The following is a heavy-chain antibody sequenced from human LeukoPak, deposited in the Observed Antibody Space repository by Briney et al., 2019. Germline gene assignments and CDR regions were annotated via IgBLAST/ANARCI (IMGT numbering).Heavy chain of an antibody. J-gene: IGHJ4*02. V-gene: IGHV4-38-2*02. CDR3: ARDHNYDSSGYYYAPLGY. D-gene: IGHD3-22*01. CDR1: GYSISSGYY. Sequence: SETLSLTCTVSGYSISSGYYWGWIRQPPGKGLEWIGSIYHSGSTYYNPSLKSRVTISVDTSKNQFSLKLSSVTAADTAVYYRARDHNYDSSGYYYAPLGYWGQGTLVTVSS. CDR2: IYHSGST.